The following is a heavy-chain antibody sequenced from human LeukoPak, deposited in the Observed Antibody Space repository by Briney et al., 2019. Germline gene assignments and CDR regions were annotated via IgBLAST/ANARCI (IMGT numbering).Heavy chain of an antibody. CDR1: GYSISSGYY. V-gene: IGHV4-38-2*02. D-gene: IGHD3-10*01. J-gene: IGHJ4*02. CDR2: IYHSGST. Sequence: SETLSLTCTVSGYSISSGYYWGWIRQPPGKGLEWIGSIYHSGSTYYNPSLKSRVTISVDTSKNQFSLKLSSVTAADTAVYYCARATGPRGYFDYWGQGTLVTVSS. CDR3: ARATGPRGYFDY.